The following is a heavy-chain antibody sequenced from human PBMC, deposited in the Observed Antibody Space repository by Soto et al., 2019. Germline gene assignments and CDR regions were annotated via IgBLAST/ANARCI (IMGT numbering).Heavy chain of an antibody. J-gene: IGHJ6*02. CDR1: GFSLSTSGMC. V-gene: IGHV2-70*01. CDR2: IDWDDDK. D-gene: IGHD2-15*01. CDR3: ARMGGYCSGGSWPQYGMDV. Sequence: SGPTLVNPTQTLTLTCTFSGFSLSTSGMCVSWIRQPPGKALEWLALIDWDDDKYYSTSLKTRLTISKDTSKNQVVLTMTNMDPVDTATYYCARMGGYCSGGSWPQYGMDVWGQGTTVTVSS.